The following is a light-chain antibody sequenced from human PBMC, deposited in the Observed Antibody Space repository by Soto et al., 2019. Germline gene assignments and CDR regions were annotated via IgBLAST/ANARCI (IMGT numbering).Light chain of an antibody. V-gene: IGLV2-14*01. CDR2: EVT. Sequence: QSVLTQPASVSGSPGQSITISCPATSSDVGSFNYVSWYQHHPGKAPKLMIYEVTSRPSGVSNRFSGSKSGNTASLTISGLQAEDEADYYCVSYATSTTLDVFGSGTKVTVL. CDR1: SSDVGSFNY. CDR3: VSYATSTTLDV. J-gene: IGLJ1*01.